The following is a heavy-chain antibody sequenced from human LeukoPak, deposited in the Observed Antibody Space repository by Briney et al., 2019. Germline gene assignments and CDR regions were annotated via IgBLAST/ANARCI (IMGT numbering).Heavy chain of an antibody. CDR3: ARGGITGALLAFDI. V-gene: IGHV4-31*03. CDR2: IYYSGST. CDR1: GGSISSGGYY. Sequence: PSETLSLTCTVSGGSISSGGYYWSWNRQHPGKSLEWIGYIYYSGSTYYNPSLKSRVTIPVDTSKNQFSLKLSSVTAADTAVYYCARGGITGALLAFDIWGQGTMVTVSS. J-gene: IGHJ3*02. D-gene: IGHD1-20*01.